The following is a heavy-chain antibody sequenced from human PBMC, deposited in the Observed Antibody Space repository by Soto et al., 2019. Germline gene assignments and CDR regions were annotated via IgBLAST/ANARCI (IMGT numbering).Heavy chain of an antibody. CDR2: IYYSGST. CDR3: ATQRIAVAGTDWFDP. CDR1: GGSISSSSYY. Sequence: SETLSLTCTVSGGSISSSSYYWGWIRQPPGKGLEWIGSIYYSGSTYYNPSLKSRVTISVDTSKNQFSLKLSSVTAADTAVYYCATQRIAVAGTDWFDPWGQGTLVTVSS. J-gene: IGHJ5*02. D-gene: IGHD6-19*01. V-gene: IGHV4-39*01.